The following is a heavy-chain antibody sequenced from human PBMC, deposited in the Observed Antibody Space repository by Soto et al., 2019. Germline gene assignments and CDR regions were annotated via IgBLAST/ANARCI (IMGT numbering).Heavy chain of an antibody. Sequence: GGSLRLSCAASGFTFSDYYMSWIRQAPGKGLEWVSYISSTSIYTNYADSVKGRFTISRDNAKNSLYLQMDSLTAEDTGVYYCARDGGEIIPAAIGGGYGMDVWGQGTTVTVSS. CDR1: GFTFSDYY. J-gene: IGHJ6*02. CDR2: ISSTSIYT. CDR3: ARDGGEIIPAAIGGGYGMDV. D-gene: IGHD2-2*01. V-gene: IGHV3-11*06.